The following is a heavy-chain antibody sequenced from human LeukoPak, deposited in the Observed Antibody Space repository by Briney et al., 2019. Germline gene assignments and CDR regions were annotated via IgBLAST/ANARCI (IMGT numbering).Heavy chain of an antibody. J-gene: IGHJ6*02. D-gene: IGHD3-10*01. Sequence: GGSLRLSCAASGFTFSSYAMSWVRQAPGKGLEWVSAISGSGGSTYYADSVKGRFTISRDNSKNTLYLQMNSLRAEDTAVYYCARRHYYGSGSFKSYYYYGMDVWGQGTTVTVSS. CDR1: GFTFSSYA. V-gene: IGHV3-23*01. CDR2: ISGSGGST. CDR3: ARRHYYGSGSFKSYYYYGMDV.